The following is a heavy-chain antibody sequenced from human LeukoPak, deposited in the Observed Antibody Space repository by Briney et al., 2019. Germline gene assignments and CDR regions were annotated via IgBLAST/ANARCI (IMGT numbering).Heavy chain of an antibody. CDR2: IYSGGIT. V-gene: IGHV3-NL1*01. D-gene: IGHD6-13*01. CDR1: GFTFSSYG. J-gene: IGHJ1*01. Sequence: SGGSLRLSCAASGFTFSSYGMHWVRQAPGKGLEWVSVIYSGGITSYADSVKGRFTISRDNSKNTLYLQMNSLRAEDTAVYYCATKSTPAVGTGYFQHWGQGTLVTVSS. CDR3: ATKSTPAVGTGYFQH.